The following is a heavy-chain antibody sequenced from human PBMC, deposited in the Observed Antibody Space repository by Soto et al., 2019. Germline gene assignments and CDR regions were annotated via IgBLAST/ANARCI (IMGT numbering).Heavy chain of an antibody. CDR3: ARGGGYCSGGSCYNGMDV. V-gene: IGHV3-33*01. Sequence: GGSLRLSCAASGFTFSSYGMHWVRQAPGKGLEWVAVIWYDGSNKYYADSVKGRFTISRDNSKNTLYLQMNSLRAEDTAVYYCARGGGYCSGGSCYNGMDVWGQGTTVTVSS. CDR2: IWYDGSNK. J-gene: IGHJ6*02. CDR1: GFTFSSYG. D-gene: IGHD2-15*01.